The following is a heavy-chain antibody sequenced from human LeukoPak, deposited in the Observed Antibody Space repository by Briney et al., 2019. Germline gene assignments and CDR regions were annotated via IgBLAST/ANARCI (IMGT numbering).Heavy chain of an antibody. J-gene: IGHJ6*04. CDR1: GYTFTSYA. D-gene: IGHD2-15*01. CDR2: INAGNGNT. V-gene: IGHV1-3*01. CDR3: ARGDCSGGSCYFNRDYYYGMDV. Sequence: ASVKVSCKASGYTFTSYAMHWVRQAPGQRLEWMGWINAGNGNTKYSQKFQGRVTITRDTSAGTAYMELSSLRSEDTAVYYCARGDCSGGSCYFNRDYYYGMDVWGKGTTVTVSS.